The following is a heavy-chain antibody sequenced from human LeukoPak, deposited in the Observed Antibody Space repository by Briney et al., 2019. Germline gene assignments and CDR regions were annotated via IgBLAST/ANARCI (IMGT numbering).Heavy chain of an antibody. CDR2: MNEYSTTI. J-gene: IGHJ4*02. CDR1: GFPFNSFW. D-gene: IGHD1-14*01. CDR3: ARGGVNPVDH. Sequence: GGSLRLSCAASGFPFNSFWMHWVRQAPGKGLLWVSDMNEYSTTIRYADSVKGRFTISRDNAKSILYLQMNNLRAEDTAMYFCARGGVNPVDHWGQGTLVTVSS. V-gene: IGHV3-74*01.